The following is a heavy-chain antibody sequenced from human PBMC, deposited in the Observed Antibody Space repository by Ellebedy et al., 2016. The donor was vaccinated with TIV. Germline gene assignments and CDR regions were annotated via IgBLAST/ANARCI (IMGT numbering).Heavy chain of an antibody. CDR3: ATDPDGVYGDTSAY. CDR1: GLTVRSKY. CDR2: IYSTGDT. J-gene: IGHJ4*02. D-gene: IGHD4-17*01. V-gene: IGHV3-53*01. Sequence: GGSLRLSCAVSGLTVRSKYMNWVRQAPGKGLEWVSLIYSTGDTYYADSVKGRFTVSRDNSQNTLYLQMTSLRVDDTAVYYCATDPDGVYGDTSAYWGRGTLVTVSS.